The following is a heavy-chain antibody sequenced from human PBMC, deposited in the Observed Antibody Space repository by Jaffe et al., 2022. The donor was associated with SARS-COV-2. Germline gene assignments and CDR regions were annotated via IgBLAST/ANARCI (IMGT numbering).Heavy chain of an antibody. D-gene: IGHD4-17*01. V-gene: IGHV3-23*01. CDR1: GFTFSNYA. J-gene: IGHJ6*02. CDR3: AKDVEVYRYGVYGMDV. Sequence: EVQLLESGGGLVQPGGSLRLSCAASGFTFSNYAMSWVRQAPGKELEWVSSIAFSDGSASYADSVKGRFTISRDNSKNTLYLQANSLRAEDTALYYCAKDVEVYRYGVYGMDVWGQGTTVTVSS. CDR2: IAFSDGSA.